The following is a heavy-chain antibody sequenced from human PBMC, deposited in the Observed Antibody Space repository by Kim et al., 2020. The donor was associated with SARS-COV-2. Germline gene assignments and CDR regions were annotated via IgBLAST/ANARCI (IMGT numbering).Heavy chain of an antibody. D-gene: IGHD3-10*01. J-gene: IGHJ4*02. CDR2: GST. Sequence: GSTNSHPSLQTRVTMSVDTSRNQFSLKLSSVTAADTAVYYCARDEVLPRYWGQGTLVTVSS. CDR3: ARDEVLPRY. V-gene: IGHV4-4*07.